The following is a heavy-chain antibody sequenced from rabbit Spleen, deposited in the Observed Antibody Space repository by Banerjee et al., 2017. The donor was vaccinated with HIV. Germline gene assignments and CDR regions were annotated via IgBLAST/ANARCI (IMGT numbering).Heavy chain of an antibody. J-gene: IGHJ4*01. CDR1: GFSFSSNYY. D-gene: IGHD7-1*01. V-gene: IGHV1S45*01. Sequence: QEQLVESGGGLVQPGASLTLTCTASGFSFSSNYYMCWVRQAPGKGLEWIGCIRTGSGTTYYASWAKGRFTISKTSSTTVTLRVTSLTVADTATYFCARDLYSGVSRGYSWDLWGPGTLVTVS. CDR3: ARDLYSGVSRGYSWDL. CDR2: IRTGSGTT.